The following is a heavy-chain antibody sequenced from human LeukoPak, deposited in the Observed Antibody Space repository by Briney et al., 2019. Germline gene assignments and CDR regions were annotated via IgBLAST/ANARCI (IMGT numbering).Heavy chain of an antibody. CDR2: ISSSGSTI. Sequence: PGGSLRLSCAASGFTVSSNYMSWVRQAPGKGLEWVSYISSSGSTIYYADSVKGRFTISRDNAKNSLYLQTNSLRAEDTAVYYCARGKGSSWYGVEWFDPWGQGTLVTVSS. J-gene: IGHJ5*02. V-gene: IGHV3-11*04. CDR1: GFTVSSNY. D-gene: IGHD6-13*01. CDR3: ARGKGSSWYGVEWFDP.